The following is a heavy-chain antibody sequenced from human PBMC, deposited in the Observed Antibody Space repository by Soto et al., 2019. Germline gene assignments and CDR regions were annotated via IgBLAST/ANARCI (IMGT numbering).Heavy chain of an antibody. D-gene: IGHD4-17*01. J-gene: IGHJ5*02. Sequence: QVQLQESGPGLVKPSQTLSLTCTVSGGSISSGGYYWSWIRQHPGKGLEWIGYIYYSGSTYYNPSLKSRVTISVDTSKNQFSLKLSSVTAADTAVYYCARWGNDYGDYYNWFDPWGQGTLVTVSS. V-gene: IGHV4-31*03. CDR1: GGSISSGGYY. CDR3: ARWGNDYGDYYNWFDP. CDR2: IYYSGST.